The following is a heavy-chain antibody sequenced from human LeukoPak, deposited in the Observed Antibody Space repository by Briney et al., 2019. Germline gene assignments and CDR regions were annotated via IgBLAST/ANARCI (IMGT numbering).Heavy chain of an antibody. D-gene: IGHD3-22*01. CDR3: ARDRGIYDSSGYYLPYYFDY. Sequence: PSETLSLTCTVSGYSISSGYYWGRIRQPPGKGLEWIGSIYHSGSTYYNPSLKSRVTISVDTSKNQFSLKLSSVTAADTAVYYCARDRGIYDSSGYYLPYYFDYWGQGTLVTVSS. J-gene: IGHJ4*02. CDR2: IYHSGST. V-gene: IGHV4-38-2*02. CDR1: GYSISSGYY.